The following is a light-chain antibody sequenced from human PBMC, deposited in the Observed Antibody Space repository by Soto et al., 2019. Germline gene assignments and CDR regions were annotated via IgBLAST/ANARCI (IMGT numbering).Light chain of an antibody. Sequence: QSVLTQPPSVSEAPRQRVTISCSGSSSNIGDNAVNWYQQLPGKAPKWIIYYDDLRPSGVSDRFSGSKSGTSASLAISGLQSEDEADYYCAAWDDSLSAVVFGGGTKLTVL. CDR3: AAWDDSLSAVV. V-gene: IGLV1-36*01. CDR1: SSNIGDNA. J-gene: IGLJ2*01. CDR2: YDD.